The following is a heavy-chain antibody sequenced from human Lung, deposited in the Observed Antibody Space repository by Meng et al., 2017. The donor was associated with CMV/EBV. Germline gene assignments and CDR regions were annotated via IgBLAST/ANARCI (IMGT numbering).Heavy chain of an antibody. V-gene: IGHV1-69*05. CDR1: GGTFSSYA. CDR3: ARDLDYGPSY. D-gene: IGHD3/OR15-3a*01. Sequence: KVSCKASGGTFSSYAISWVRQAPGQGLEWMGGIIPIFSTANYAQKFQGRVTITTDESTSTAYMELSSLRSEDTAVYYCARDLDYGPSYWGQGTLVTVSS. J-gene: IGHJ4*02. CDR2: IIPIFSTA.